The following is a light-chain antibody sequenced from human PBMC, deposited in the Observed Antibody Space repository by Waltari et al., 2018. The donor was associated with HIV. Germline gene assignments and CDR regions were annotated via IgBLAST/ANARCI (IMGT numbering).Light chain of an antibody. V-gene: IGLV1-40*01. CDR2: SNS. J-gene: IGLJ2*01. Sequence: HSVLTQPPSVSGAPGQTVTLSCTGSSSNIGAGFDVHWYQHLPGTAPKLLIYSNSNRPSGVPDRFSGSKSGTSASLAITGLQAEDEADYYCQSYDSSLSALFGGGTKLTVL. CDR3: QSYDSSLSAL. CDR1: SSNIGAGFD.